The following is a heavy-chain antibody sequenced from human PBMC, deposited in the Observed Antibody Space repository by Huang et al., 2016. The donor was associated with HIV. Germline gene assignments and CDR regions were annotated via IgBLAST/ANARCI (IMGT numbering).Heavy chain of an antibody. CDR1: GFIFSSHA. V-gene: IGHV3-30*18. CDR3: AKDLFHVRSAADIHYYHGMDV. CDR2: ISYDGSNK. D-gene: IGHD6-25*01. J-gene: IGHJ6*02. Sequence: QVQLVESGGGVVQPGRSLRLSCEASGFIFSSHAMHWVRQAPGKGLEWVAVISYDGSNKYYADSVKGRFTISRENSKNTLYLQMKSLRAEDTAVYYCAKDLFHVRSAADIHYYHGMDVWGQGTTVTVSS.